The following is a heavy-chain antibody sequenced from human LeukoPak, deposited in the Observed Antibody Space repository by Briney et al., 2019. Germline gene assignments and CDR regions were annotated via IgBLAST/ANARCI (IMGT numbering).Heavy chain of an antibody. V-gene: IGHV3-23*01. Sequence: GGSLRLSCAASGFTFSSYAMSWVRQAPGKGLEWVSALSGSGGSTYYADSVKGRFTISRDNSKNTLYLQMNSLRAEDTAVYYCANLQRDFGDYRGYWGQGTLVTVSS. D-gene: IGHD4-17*01. J-gene: IGHJ4*02. CDR3: ANLQRDFGDYRGY. CDR1: GFTFSSYA. CDR2: LSGSGGST.